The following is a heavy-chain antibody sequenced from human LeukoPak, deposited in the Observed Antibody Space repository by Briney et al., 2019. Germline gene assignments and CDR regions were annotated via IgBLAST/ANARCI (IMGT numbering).Heavy chain of an antibody. CDR1: GFTFSSYA. Sequence: GGSLRLSCAASGFTFSSYAMHWVRQAPGKGLEWVAVISYDGSNKYYADSVKGRFTISRDNSKNTLYLQMNSLRAEDTAVYYCARPPRERYSGYDLRTYFDYWGKGTTVTVSS. CDR3: ARPPRERYSGYDLRTYFDY. J-gene: IGHJ6*04. CDR2: ISYDGSNK. D-gene: IGHD5-12*01. V-gene: IGHV3-30*04.